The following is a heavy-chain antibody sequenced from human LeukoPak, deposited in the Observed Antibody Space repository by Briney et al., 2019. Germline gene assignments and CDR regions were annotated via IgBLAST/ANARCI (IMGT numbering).Heavy chain of an antibody. CDR1: GYTFTGYY. Sequence: ASVKVSCKASGYTFTGYYMHWVRQAPGQGLEWMGWINPNSGGTNYAQKFQGRVTMTRDTSISTAYMELSRLRSDDTAVYYCAANYGDYDLYYYYGMDVWGQGTTVTVSS. D-gene: IGHD4-17*01. CDR3: AANYGDYDLYYYYGMDV. V-gene: IGHV1-2*02. J-gene: IGHJ6*02. CDR2: INPNSGGT.